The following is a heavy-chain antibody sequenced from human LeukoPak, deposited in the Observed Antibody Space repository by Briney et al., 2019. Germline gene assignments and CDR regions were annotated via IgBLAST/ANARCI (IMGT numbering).Heavy chain of an antibody. CDR2: IYNSETT. CDR3: ARHDGD. Sequence: SETLSLTCTVSGGSITGNYWSWSRQPPGKGLEWIGYIYNSETTNYNPSLKSRVTISIDTCKNQFSLKLSSVTAADTAVYYCARHDGDWGQGILVTVSS. V-gene: IGHV4-59*08. J-gene: IGHJ4*02. CDR1: GGSITGNY. D-gene: IGHD4-17*01.